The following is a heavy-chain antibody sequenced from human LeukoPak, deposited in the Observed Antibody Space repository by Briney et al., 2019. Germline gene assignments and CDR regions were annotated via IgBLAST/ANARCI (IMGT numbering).Heavy chain of an antibody. Sequence: GGSLRLSCAASAFTFSSYAVSWVRQAPGKGLEWVSVISGSGSNTYYADSVKGRFTISRDNSRSTLYLQMDSLGADDTAVYYCATATFYVTSGYFPSWGQGTLVTVSS. V-gene: IGHV3-23*01. CDR1: AFTFSSYA. D-gene: IGHD3-22*01. CDR3: ATATFYVTSGYFPS. CDR2: ISGSGSNT. J-gene: IGHJ5*02.